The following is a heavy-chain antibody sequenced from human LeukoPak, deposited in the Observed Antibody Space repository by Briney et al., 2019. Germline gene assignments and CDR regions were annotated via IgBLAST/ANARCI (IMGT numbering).Heavy chain of an antibody. J-gene: IGHJ4*02. CDR3: ARGSGWYYFDY. V-gene: IGHV4-59*08. D-gene: IGHD6-19*01. Sequence: PSETLSLTCTVSGGSISSYYWSWIRQPPGKGLEWIGYIYYSGSTNYSPSLKSRVTISVDTSKNQFSLKLSSVTAADTAVYYCARGSGWYYFDYWGQGTLVTVSS. CDR2: IYYSGST. CDR1: GGSISSYY.